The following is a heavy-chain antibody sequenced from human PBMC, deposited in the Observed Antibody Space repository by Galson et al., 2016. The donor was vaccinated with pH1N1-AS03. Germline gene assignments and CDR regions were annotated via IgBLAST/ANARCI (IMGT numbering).Heavy chain of an antibody. CDR2: INQNGHLE. CDR3: ATKAYSNGWVDY. CDR1: GGTSNIYS. D-gene: IGHD6-25*01. V-gene: IGHV3-7*03. J-gene: IGHJ4*02. Sequence: SCKASGGTSNIYSMSWVRQAPGKGLEWAANINQNGHLEYVDSVKGRFTISRDMSKKSLYLQMNGLRAEDTAIYYCATKAYSNGWVDYWGQGTLVTVSS.